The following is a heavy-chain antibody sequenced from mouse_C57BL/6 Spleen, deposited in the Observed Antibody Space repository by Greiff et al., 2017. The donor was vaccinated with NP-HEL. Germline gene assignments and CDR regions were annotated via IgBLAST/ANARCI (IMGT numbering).Heavy chain of an antibody. CDR3: ARGPPIYDGYYGAMDY. CDR1: GFTFSSYA. D-gene: IGHD2-3*01. Sequence: DVKLVESGGGLVKPGGSLKLSCAASGFTFSSYAMSWVRQTPEKRLQWVATISDGGSYTYYPDNVKGRFTISRDNAKNNLYLQMSHLKSEDTAMYYGARGPPIYDGYYGAMDYWGQGTSVTVSS. CDR2: ISDGGSYT. V-gene: IGHV5-4*03. J-gene: IGHJ4*01.